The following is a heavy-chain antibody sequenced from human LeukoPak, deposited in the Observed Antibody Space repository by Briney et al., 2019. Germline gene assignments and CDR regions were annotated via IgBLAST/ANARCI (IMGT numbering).Heavy chain of an antibody. CDR3: ARADYYGSGSYYWK. CDR1: GFTFSSYS. Sequence: PGGSLRLSCAASGFTFSSYSMNWVRQAPGKGLEWVANIKEDGSEKYYVDSVKGRFTISRDGAKNSLYLQMNSLRAEDTAVYYCARADYYGSGSYYWKWGQGTLVTVSS. D-gene: IGHD3-10*01. CDR2: IKEDGSEK. J-gene: IGHJ4*02. V-gene: IGHV3-7*01.